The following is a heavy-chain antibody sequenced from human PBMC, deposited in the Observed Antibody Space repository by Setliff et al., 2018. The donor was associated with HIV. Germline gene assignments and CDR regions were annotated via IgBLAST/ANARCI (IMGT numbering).Heavy chain of an antibody. CDR3: VRGGSWGII. CDR2: MHHSEGT. Sequence: PSETLSLTCTVSGYSISTGYNWGCIRQPPGKGLEWIGSMHHSEGTYYNPSLKTRVTISLDTSTNQFSLNLSSVTAADTAVYYCVRGGSWGIIWGQGTVVTVSS. D-gene: IGHD3-16*01. V-gene: IGHV4-38-2*02. CDR1: GYSISTGYN. J-gene: IGHJ3*02.